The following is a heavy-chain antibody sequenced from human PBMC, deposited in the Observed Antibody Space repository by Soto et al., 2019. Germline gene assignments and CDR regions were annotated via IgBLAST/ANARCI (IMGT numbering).Heavy chain of an antibody. J-gene: IGHJ6*02. V-gene: IGHV4-39*01. CDR2: IYYSGST. Sequence: PSETLSLTCTVSGGSISSSSYYWGWIRQPPGKGLEWIGGIYYSGSTYYNPSLKSRVTISVDTSKNQFSLKLSSVTAADTAVYYCAMGDYGPMDVWGQGTTVTVSS. D-gene: IGHD4-17*01. CDR3: AMGDYGPMDV. CDR1: GGSISSSSYY.